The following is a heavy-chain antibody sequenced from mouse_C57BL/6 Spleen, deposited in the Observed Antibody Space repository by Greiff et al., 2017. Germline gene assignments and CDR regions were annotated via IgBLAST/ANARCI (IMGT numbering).Heavy chain of an antibody. D-gene: IGHD4-1*02. CDR3: ANWDFAY. V-gene: IGHV5-17*01. Sequence: EVQRVESGGGLVKPGGSLKLSCAASGFTFSDYGMHWVRQAPEKGLEWVAYISSGSSTIYYADTVKGRFTITRDNAKNTLFLHMTSLRSEDTAMYYCANWDFAYWGQGTLVTVSA. J-gene: IGHJ3*01. CDR2: ISSGSSTI. CDR1: GFTFSDYG.